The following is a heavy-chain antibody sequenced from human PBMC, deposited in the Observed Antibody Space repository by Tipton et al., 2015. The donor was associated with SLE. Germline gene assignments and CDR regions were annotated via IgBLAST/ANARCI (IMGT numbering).Heavy chain of an antibody. Sequence: TLSLTCAVTGYSISSGYYWAWIRQPPGKGLEWIGSVYHFVNTYYTPSLKSRVTLSADTSKNQFALTLTSVTAADTAVYYCARGNYDFRGRTFDIWGQGTMVTVSS. CDR3: ARGNYDFRGRTFDI. CDR2: VYHFVNT. V-gene: IGHV4-38-2*01. D-gene: IGHD3-3*01. CDR1: GYSISSGYY. J-gene: IGHJ3*02.